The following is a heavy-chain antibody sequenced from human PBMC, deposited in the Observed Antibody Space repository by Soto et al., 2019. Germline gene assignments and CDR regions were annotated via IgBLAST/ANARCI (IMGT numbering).Heavy chain of an antibody. Sequence: PGESLKISCKGSGYTFTDYWIGWVRQLPGKGLEWMGRIDPRDSQTNYSPSFQGHVTISVDKSISTAYLQWDSLKASDTAMYYCARLFCSTDTCDSWFDPWGQGTLVTVS. J-gene: IGHJ5*02. D-gene: IGHD1-26*01. CDR3: ARLFCSTDTCDSWFDP. CDR2: IDPRDSQT. CDR1: GYTFTDYW. V-gene: IGHV5-10-1*01.